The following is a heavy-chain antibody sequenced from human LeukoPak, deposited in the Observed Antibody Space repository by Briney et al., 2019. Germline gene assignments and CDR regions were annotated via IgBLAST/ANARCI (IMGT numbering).Heavy chain of an antibody. CDR3: ARAYYDTLTGHDY. CDR1: GYTFTGCY. D-gene: IGHD3-9*01. J-gene: IGHJ4*02. V-gene: IGHV1-2*02. Sequence: ASVKVSFKASGYTFTGCYMHWVRQAPGQGLEWMGWINPNSGGTNYAQKFQGRVTMTRDTSISTAYMELSRLRSDDTAVYYCARAYYDTLTGHDYWGQGTLVSVSS. CDR2: INPNSGGT.